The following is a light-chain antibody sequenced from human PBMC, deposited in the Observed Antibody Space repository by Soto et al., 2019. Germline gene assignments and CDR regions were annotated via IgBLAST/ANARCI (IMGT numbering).Light chain of an antibody. CDR2: DVS. Sequence: QSALTQPPSASGSLGQSVTISCTGTSSDVGGYNYVSWYQQHPGKAPKLLIYDVSHRPSGVPDRFSSSKSGNTASLTVSGLQADDETDYYCSSYAGSNNVVFGTGTKVTVL. CDR3: SSYAGSNNVV. J-gene: IGLJ1*01. V-gene: IGLV2-8*01. CDR1: SSDVGGYNY.